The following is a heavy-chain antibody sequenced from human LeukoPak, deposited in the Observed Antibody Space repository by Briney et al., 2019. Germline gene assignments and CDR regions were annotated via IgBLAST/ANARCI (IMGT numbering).Heavy chain of an antibody. CDR2: INPNSGGT. CDR3: ARAAVELLWFGETLGY. CDR1: GYTFTVYY. D-gene: IGHD3-10*01. V-gene: IGHV1-2*06. Sequence: GASVKVSCTASGYTFTVYYMHWVRQAPGQGIEWMGRINPNSGGTNYAQKFPGRVTMTRDTSISTAYMELSRLRSDDTAVYYCARAAVELLWFGETLGYWGQGTLVTVSS. J-gene: IGHJ4*02.